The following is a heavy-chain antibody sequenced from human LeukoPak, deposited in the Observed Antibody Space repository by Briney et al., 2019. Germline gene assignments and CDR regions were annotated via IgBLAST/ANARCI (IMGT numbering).Heavy chain of an antibody. CDR1: GYTLTELS. D-gene: IGHD5-18*01. CDR3: ARVAEQLRDNWFDP. V-gene: IGHV1-24*01. CDR2: FDPEDGET. Sequence: ASVKVSCKVSGYTLTELSMHWVRQAPGKGLEWMGGFDPEDGETIYAQKFQGRVTITADKSTSTAYMELSSLRSEDTAVYYCARVAEQLRDNWFDPWGQGTLVTVSS. J-gene: IGHJ5*02.